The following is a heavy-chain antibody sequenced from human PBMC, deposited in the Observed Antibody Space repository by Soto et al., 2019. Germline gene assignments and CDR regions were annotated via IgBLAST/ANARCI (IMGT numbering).Heavy chain of an antibody. D-gene: IGHD3-22*01. V-gene: IGHV1-69*06. J-gene: IGHJ4*02. Sequence: VASVKVSCKXSGGTFSSYAISWVRQAPGQGLEWMGGIIPIFGTANYAQKFQGRVTITADKSTSTAYMELSSLRSEDTAVYYCASWGSSGYYKRKLFDYWGQGTLVTVSS. CDR3: ASWGSSGYYKRKLFDY. CDR1: GGTFSSYA. CDR2: IIPIFGTA.